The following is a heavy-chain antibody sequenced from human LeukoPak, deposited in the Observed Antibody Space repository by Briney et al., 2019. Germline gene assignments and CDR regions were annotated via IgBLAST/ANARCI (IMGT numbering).Heavy chain of an antibody. CDR2: ISAYNGNT. Sequence: ASVKVSCKASGYTFTNYGINWVRQAPGQGLEWMGWISAYNGNTNYAQKLQGRVTMTTDTSTSTAYMELRSLRSDDTAMYYCARALNWNAPIMYYYYYMDVWGTGTTVTISS. V-gene: IGHV1-18*01. CDR1: GYTFTNYG. CDR3: ARALNWNAPIMYYYYYMDV. D-gene: IGHD1-1*01. J-gene: IGHJ6*03.